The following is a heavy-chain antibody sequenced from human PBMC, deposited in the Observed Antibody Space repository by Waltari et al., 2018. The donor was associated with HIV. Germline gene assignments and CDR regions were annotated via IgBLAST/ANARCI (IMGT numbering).Heavy chain of an antibody. CDR2: IYYSGST. Sequence: QLQLQESGPGLVKPSETLSLTCTVPGGSISSSSYYWGWIRQPPGKGLEWIGSIYYSGSTYCPPSPTSRVTISVDTSKTQFSRKLSPGTAADTAVYYCARAVQAYCSGGSCENYFDYWGQGTLVTVSS. CDR3: ARAVQAYCSGGSCENYFDY. J-gene: IGHJ4*02. D-gene: IGHD2-15*01. CDR1: GGSISSSSYY. V-gene: IGHV4-39*01.